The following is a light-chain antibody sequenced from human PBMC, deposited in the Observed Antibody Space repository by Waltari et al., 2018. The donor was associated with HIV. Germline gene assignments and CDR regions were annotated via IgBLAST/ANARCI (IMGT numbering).Light chain of an antibody. CDR3: ATWDASLSGPV. CDR2: ANW. J-gene: IGLJ2*01. Sequence: QSELTQPPSASGTPGQRVTISCSGSSSNIGSYTVNWYQQLPGTAPKLLIYANWWRPSGRPARFSGAQSDTSASRAIVGLQSEDEADYYCATWDASLSGPVFGGGTKLTVL. V-gene: IGLV1-44*01. CDR1: SSNIGSYT.